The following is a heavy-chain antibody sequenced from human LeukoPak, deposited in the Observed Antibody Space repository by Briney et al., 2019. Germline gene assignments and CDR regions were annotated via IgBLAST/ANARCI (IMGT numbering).Heavy chain of an antibody. CDR1: GFTFSSYG. V-gene: IGHV3-30*18. Sequence: PGRSLRLSCAASGFTFSSYGMHWVRQAPGKGLEWVAVISYDGSNKYYADSVKGRFTISRDNSKNTLYLQMNSLRAEDTAVYYCAKRGPSTVTTSYYFDYWGQGTLVTVSS. CDR3: AKRGPSTVTTSYYFDY. D-gene: IGHD4-17*01. CDR2: ISYDGSNK. J-gene: IGHJ4*02.